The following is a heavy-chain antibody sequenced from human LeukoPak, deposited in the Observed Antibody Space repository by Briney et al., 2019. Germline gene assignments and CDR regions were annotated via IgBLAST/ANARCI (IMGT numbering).Heavy chain of an antibody. J-gene: IGHJ6*03. Sequence: PEASVKVSCKASGYTFTSYYMHWVRQAPGQGLEWMGIINPSGGSTSYAQKFQGRVTMTRNTSISTAYMELSSLRSEDTAVYYCARALTMVRGVFRQRVKTNYYYYMDVWGKGTTVTISS. D-gene: IGHD3-10*01. V-gene: IGHV1-46*01. CDR3: ARALTMVRGVFRQRVKTNYYYYMDV. CDR2: INPSGGST. CDR1: GYTFTSYY.